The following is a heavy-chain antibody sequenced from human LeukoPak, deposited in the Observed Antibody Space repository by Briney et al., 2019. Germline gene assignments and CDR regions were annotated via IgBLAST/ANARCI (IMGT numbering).Heavy chain of an antibody. Sequence: GGSLRLSCAASGFTFSSYAMSWVRQAPGKELEWVSVISGSGGSTYYADSVKGRFTISRDNSKNTLYLKMNSLRAGDTAVYYCAKSPPPYYYDSSGYYPFRWGQGTLVTVSS. V-gene: IGHV3-23*01. CDR3: AKSPPPYYYDSSGYYPFR. CDR1: GFTFSSYA. CDR2: ISGSGGST. J-gene: IGHJ4*02. D-gene: IGHD3-22*01.